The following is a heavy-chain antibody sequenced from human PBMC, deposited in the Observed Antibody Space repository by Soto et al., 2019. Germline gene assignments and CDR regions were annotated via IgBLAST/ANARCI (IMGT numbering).Heavy chain of an antibody. D-gene: IGHD4-17*01. CDR2: INSDGSST. J-gene: IGHJ4*02. CDR1: GFTFSSYW. Sequence: GGSLRLSCAASGFTFSSYWMHWVRQAPGKGLVWVSRINSDGSSTSYADSVKGRFTISRDNAKNTLYLQMNSLRAEDTAVYYCARDFFYGDYVKEFDYWGQGTLVTVSS. V-gene: IGHV3-74*01. CDR3: ARDFFYGDYVKEFDY.